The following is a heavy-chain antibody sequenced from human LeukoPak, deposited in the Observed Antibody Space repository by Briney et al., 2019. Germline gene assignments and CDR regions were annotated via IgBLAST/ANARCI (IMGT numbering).Heavy chain of an antibody. Sequence: ASVKVSCKVSGYTLTELSMHWVRQAPGKGLEWMGGFDPEDGETIYAQKFQGRVTMTEDTSTDTAYMELSSLRSEDTAVYYCARARPDCSSTSCRPHYYMDVWGKGTTVTVSS. D-gene: IGHD2-2*01. CDR1: GYTLTELS. CDR2: FDPEDGET. J-gene: IGHJ6*03. CDR3: ARARPDCSSTSCRPHYYMDV. V-gene: IGHV1-24*01.